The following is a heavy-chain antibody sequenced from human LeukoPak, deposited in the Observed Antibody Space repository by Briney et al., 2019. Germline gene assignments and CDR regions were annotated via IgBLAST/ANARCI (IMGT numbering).Heavy chain of an antibody. CDR2: ISYDGSNK. CDR1: GFTFSSYA. J-gene: IGHJ5*02. Sequence: GGSLRLSCAASGFTFSSYAMSWVRQAPGKGLEWVAVISYDGSNKYYADSVKGRFTISRDNSKNTLYLQMNSLRAEDTAVYYCARGRGGSYSGWFDPWGQGTLVTVSS. CDR3: ARGRGGSYSGWFDP. V-gene: IGHV3-30-3*01. D-gene: IGHD1-26*01.